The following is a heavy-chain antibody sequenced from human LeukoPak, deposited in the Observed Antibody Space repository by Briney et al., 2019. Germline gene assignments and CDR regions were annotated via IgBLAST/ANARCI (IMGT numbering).Heavy chain of an antibody. CDR3: ATLPYCSSTSCY. D-gene: IGHD2-2*01. V-gene: IGHV1-24*01. J-gene: IGHJ4*02. CDR1: GYTLTELS. Sequence: ASVKVSCKVSGYTLTELSMHWVRQAPGKGLEWMGGFDPEDAETIYAQKFQGRVTMTEDTSTDTAYMELSSLRSEDTAVYYCATLPYCSSTSCYWGQGTLVTVSS. CDR2: FDPEDAET.